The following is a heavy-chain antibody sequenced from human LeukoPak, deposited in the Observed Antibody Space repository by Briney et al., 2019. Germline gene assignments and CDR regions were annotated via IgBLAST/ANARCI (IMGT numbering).Heavy chain of an antibody. D-gene: IGHD4-23*01. V-gene: IGHV5-10-1*01. CDR1: AYNFANYW. CDR2: IDPSDSYT. CDR3: ARDQSGGSTFWYFDL. J-gene: IGHJ2*01. Sequence: GGSLKISCKGSAYNFANYWISWVRQMPGKGLEWMGRIDPSDSYTDYSPSFQGHVTLSVDKSNNTAYLQWSGLKASDTATYYCARDQSGGSTFWYFDLWGRGTLVTVSS.